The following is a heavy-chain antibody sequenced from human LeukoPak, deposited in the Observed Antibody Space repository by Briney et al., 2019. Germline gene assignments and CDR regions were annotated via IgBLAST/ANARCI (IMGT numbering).Heavy chain of an antibody. J-gene: IGHJ4*02. CDR3: ARYRDGDRDISLDI. D-gene: IGHD4-17*01. V-gene: IGHV4-59*08. CDR1: GDSISSDY. CDR2: INNRGTT. Sequence: SETLSLTCTVSGDSISSDYWSWIRQPPGKALEGIGFINNRGTTSYNPSLKSRVTISRDMSKNQFALKLSSVSAADTAVYYCARYRDGDRDISLDIWGQGTLVTVSS.